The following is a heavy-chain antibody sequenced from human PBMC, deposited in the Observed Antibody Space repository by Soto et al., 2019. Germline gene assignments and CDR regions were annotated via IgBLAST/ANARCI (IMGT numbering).Heavy chain of an antibody. Sequence: QVQLVQSAAEVKKPGASVKVTCKASGYTFIRYGITWVRQAPGQGLEWVGWISPYNDYTEYAQKFHGRVTMTTDTSSRTVTRALRGLRSDDTAVYYCARGGYYDNFWKKLTYYGLDVWGQGTTVTVSS. V-gene: IGHV1-18*01. CDR2: ISPYNDYT. J-gene: IGHJ6*02. CDR1: GYTFIRYG. D-gene: IGHD3-16*01. CDR3: ARGGYYDNFWKKLTYYGLDV.